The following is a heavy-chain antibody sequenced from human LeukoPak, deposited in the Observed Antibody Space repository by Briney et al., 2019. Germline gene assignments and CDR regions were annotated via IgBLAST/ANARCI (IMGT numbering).Heavy chain of an antibody. D-gene: IGHD4-23*01. J-gene: IGHJ4*02. CDR3: ARRGNSEVYFDY. Sequence: GASVKVSCKASGGTFSSYAISWVRQAPGQGLEWMGRINPNSGGTNYAQKFQGRVTMTRDTSISTAYMELSRPRSDDTAVYYCARRGNSEVYFDYWGQGTLVTVSS. V-gene: IGHV1-2*06. CDR2: INPNSGGT. CDR1: GGTFSSYA.